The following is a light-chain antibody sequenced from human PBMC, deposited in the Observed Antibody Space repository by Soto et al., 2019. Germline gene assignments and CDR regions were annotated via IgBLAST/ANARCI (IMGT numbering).Light chain of an antibody. J-gene: IGKJ1*01. CDR3: QQYNSYPWT. Sequence: IEMTQSPSTLSASVGDRVTFTCRASQSLNTWLAWYQQKPGKAPKXLIYKASTLEVGVPSRFSGSGSGTELTLTISTLQPSDFATYYCQQYNSYPWTFGQGTKG. V-gene: IGKV1-5*03. CDR1: QSLNTW. CDR2: KAS.